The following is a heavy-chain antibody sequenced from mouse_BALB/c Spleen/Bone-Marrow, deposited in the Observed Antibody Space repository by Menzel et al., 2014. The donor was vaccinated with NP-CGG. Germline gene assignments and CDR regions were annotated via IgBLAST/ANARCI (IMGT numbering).Heavy chain of an antibody. D-gene: IGHD2-1*01. CDR3: TRDGKGNYDYAMDY. J-gene: IGHJ4*01. CDR1: GFTFSSYT. Sequence: EVKVEESGGGLVKPGGSLKLSCAASGFTFSSYTMSWVRQTPEKRLEWVATISSGGSYTYYPDSVMGRFTISRDNAKNTLYLQMSSLKSEDTAMYYCTRDGKGNYDYAMDYWGQGTSVTVSS. CDR2: ISSGGSYT. V-gene: IGHV5-6-4*01.